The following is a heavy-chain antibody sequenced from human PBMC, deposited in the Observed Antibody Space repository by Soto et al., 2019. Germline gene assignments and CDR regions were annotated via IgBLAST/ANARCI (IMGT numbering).Heavy chain of an antibody. CDR3: ARESEDLTSNFDY. CDR1: GFTFTRYS. V-gene: IGHV3-21*06. CDR2: ISSTTHYI. J-gene: IGHJ4*02. Sequence: GSLRLSCAASGFTFTRYSMNWVRQAPGKGLEWVSSISSTTHYIYYADSMRGRFTISRDNAKNAVYLEMNSLRAEDTAVYYCARESEDLTSNFDYWGQGTLVTVSS.